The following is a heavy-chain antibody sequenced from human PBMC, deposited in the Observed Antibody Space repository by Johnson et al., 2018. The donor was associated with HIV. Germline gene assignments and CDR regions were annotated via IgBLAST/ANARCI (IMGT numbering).Heavy chain of an antibody. CDR2: ISWNSGSI. V-gene: IGHV3-9*01. CDR1: GFIFSSYD. Sequence: VQLVESGGGLIQPGGSLRLSCVASGFIFSSYDMHWVRQATGRGLEWVSGISWNSGSIAYGDSVKGRFTISRDNAKKSLYVQMNSLKIEDTAVYYCTTGSRIQFWFNDAFDIWGQGTMVTVSS. CDR3: TTGSRIQFWFNDAFDI. D-gene: IGHD5-18*01. J-gene: IGHJ3*02.